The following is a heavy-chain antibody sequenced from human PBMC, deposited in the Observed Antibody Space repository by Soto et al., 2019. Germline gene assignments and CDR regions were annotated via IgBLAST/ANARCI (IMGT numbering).Heavy chain of an antibody. J-gene: IGHJ4*02. CDR1: GDSVSSTSAA. D-gene: IGHD6-19*01. Sequence: PSQTLSLTRAISGDSVSSTSAAWSWIRQSPSRGLEWLGRTYYRSKWYSDYAVSVKSRITINPDTSKNQFSLQLNSVTPEDTAVYYCARGSYYSGWVWGQGTLVTV. CDR3: ARGSYYSGWV. CDR2: TYYRSKWYS. V-gene: IGHV6-1*01.